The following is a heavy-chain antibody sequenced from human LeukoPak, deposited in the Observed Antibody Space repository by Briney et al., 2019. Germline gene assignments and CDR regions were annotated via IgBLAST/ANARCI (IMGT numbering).Heavy chain of an antibody. D-gene: IGHD5-24*01. CDR1: GGTFSSYT. V-gene: IGHV1-69*02. Sequence: SVKVSCKASGGTFSSYTISWVRQAPGQGLEWMGRIIPILGIANYAQKFQGRVTITADKSTSTAYMELSSLRSEDTAVYYCARVPGGRDGYNYGFNWGQGTLVTVSS. J-gene: IGHJ4*02. CDR2: IIPILGIA. CDR3: ARVPGGRDGYNYGFN.